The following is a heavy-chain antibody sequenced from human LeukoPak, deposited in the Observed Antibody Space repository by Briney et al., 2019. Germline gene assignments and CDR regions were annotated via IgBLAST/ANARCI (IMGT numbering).Heavy chain of an antibody. CDR2: MYDSGST. D-gene: IGHD6-13*01. V-gene: IGHV4-59*11. J-gene: IGHJ5*01. CDR1: GGSISSHY. Sequence: SGTLSLTCTVSGGSISSHYWSWIRQPPGKGLEWIGYMYDSGSTNYNPSLKSRVFISVDTSKNQFSLKLTSVTAADTAVYYCARDLGGSSSWFDSWGQGTLVTVSS. CDR3: ARDLGGSSSWFDS.